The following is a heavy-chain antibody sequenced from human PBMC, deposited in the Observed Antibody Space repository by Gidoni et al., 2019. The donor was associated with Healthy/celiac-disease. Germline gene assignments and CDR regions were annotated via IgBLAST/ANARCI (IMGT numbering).Heavy chain of an antibody. CDR1: GFTFSSYA. D-gene: IGHD6-13*01. CDR3: AGALIAAAASD. V-gene: IGHV3-30*01. CDR2: ISYDGSNK. Sequence: QVQLVESGGGVVQPGRSLRLPCAASGFTFSSYAMHWVRQARGKGLEWVAVISYDGSNKYYADSVKGRFTISRDNSKNTLYLQMNSLRAEDTAVYYCAGALIAAAASDWGQGTLVTVFS. J-gene: IGHJ4*02.